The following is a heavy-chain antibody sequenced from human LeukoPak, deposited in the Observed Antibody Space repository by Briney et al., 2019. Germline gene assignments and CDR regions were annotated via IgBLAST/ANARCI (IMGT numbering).Heavy chain of an antibody. CDR1: GFTFSSYW. Sequence: HPGGSLRLSCAASGFTFSSYWMSWVRQAPGKGLEWVANIKQDGSEKYYVDSVKGRFTISRDNAKNSLYLQMNSLRAEDTAVYYCAREGHYDFWSGYPQIDAFDIWGQGTMVTVSS. D-gene: IGHD3-3*01. CDR2: IKQDGSEK. J-gene: IGHJ3*02. V-gene: IGHV3-7*01. CDR3: AREGHYDFWSGYPQIDAFDI.